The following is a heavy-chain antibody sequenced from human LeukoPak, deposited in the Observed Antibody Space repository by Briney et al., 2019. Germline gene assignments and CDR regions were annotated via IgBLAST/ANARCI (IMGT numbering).Heavy chain of an antibody. D-gene: IGHD1-14*01. V-gene: IGHV3-23*01. J-gene: IGHJ4*02. CDR3: AKNLPGRPFDY. CDR2: FGTGDDT. CDR1: GFTFSSYS. Sequence: GGSLRLSCAASGFTFSSYSMTWVRQAPGKGLEWVSSFGTGDDTYYTDSVKGRFIISRDNSKNTPSLQMNSLRADDTAIYYCAKNLPGRPFDYWGQGALVTVSS.